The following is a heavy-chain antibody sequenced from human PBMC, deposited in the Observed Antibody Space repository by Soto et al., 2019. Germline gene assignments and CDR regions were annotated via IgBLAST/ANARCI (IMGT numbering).Heavy chain of an antibody. CDR1: GVSLSSGNW. CDR2: IFHDGTA. Sequence: QVKLQESGPGLATPSGTLSPTCAVSGVSLSSGNWWTWVRQSPQRGLEYIGEIFHDGTANYYPSFERRVAMSVDTSRNQFSLKLTSVTAADTAVYFCARLVYDTRLNYMYFDFWGPGTLVTVSS. J-gene: IGHJ4*02. D-gene: IGHD3-10*01. CDR3: ARLVYDTRLNYMYFDF. V-gene: IGHV4-4*02.